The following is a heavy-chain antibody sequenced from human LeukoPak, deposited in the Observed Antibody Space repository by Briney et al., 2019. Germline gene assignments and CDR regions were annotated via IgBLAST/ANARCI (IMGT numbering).Heavy chain of an antibody. CDR3: ARLGVVVAATQIDH. J-gene: IGHJ4*02. CDR1: GGSISSSGYN. Sequence: SETLSLTCTVSGGSISSSGYNWGWIRQPPGKGLEWIGSIYYSGSTCYNPSLKSRVTISVDTSKNQFSLKLNSVTAADTAVYYCARLGVVVAATQIDHWGQGTLVTVSS. D-gene: IGHD2-15*01. V-gene: IGHV4-39*01. CDR2: IYYSGST.